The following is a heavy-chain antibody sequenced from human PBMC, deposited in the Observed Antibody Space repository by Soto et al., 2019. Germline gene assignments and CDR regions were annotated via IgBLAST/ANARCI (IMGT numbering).Heavy chain of an antibody. CDR3: AGSWGPSP. V-gene: IGHV1-24*01. Sequence: ASVKVSCKVSGYTLTELSMHWVRQAPGKGLEWMGGFDPEDGETIYAQKFQGRVTITADESTSTAYMELSSLRSEDTAVYYCAGSWGPSPWGQGTLVTVSS. CDR1: GYTLTELS. D-gene: IGHD1-26*01. CDR2: FDPEDGET. J-gene: IGHJ5*02.